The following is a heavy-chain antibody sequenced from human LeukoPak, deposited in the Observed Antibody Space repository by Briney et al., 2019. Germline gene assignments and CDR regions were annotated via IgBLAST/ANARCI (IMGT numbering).Heavy chain of an antibody. J-gene: IGHJ5*02. CDR3: ARSAGGGWFDP. Sequence: SETLSLTCAVYGDSFSGHYWGWIRQPPGKGLEWIGSIYYSGSTYYNPSLKSRVTISVDTSKNQFSLKLSSVTAADTAVYYCARSAGGGWFDPWGQGTLVTVSS. CDR1: GDSFSGHY. V-gene: IGHV4-39*01. CDR2: IYYSGST.